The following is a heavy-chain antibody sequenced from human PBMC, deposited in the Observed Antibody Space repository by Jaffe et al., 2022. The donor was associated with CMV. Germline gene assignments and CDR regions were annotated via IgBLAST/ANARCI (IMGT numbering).Heavy chain of an antibody. CDR2: IYYSGST. Sequence: QLQLQESGPGLVKPSETLSLTCTVSGGSISSSSYYWGWIRQPPGKGLEWIGSIYYSGSTYYNPSLKSRVTISVDTSKNQFSLKLSSVTAADTAVYYCARHVEMATILFDYWGQGTLVTVSS. D-gene: IGHD5-12*01. CDR1: GGSISSSSYY. CDR3: ARHVEMATILFDY. J-gene: IGHJ4*02. V-gene: IGHV4-39*01.